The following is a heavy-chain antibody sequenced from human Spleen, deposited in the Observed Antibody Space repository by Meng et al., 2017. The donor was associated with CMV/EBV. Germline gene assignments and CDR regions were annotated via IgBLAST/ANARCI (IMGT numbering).Heavy chain of an antibody. CDR3: ASISSSSWYYFDY. CDR2: IYYSGST. J-gene: IGHJ4*02. V-gene: IGHV4-39*01. CDR1: RGSISSSSYY. D-gene: IGHD6-13*01. Sequence: SRGSISSSSYYWGWIRQPPGKGLEWIGSIYYSGSTYYNPSLKSRVTISADTSKNQFSLRVSSVTAADTAVYYCASISSSSWYYFDYWGQGTLVTVSS.